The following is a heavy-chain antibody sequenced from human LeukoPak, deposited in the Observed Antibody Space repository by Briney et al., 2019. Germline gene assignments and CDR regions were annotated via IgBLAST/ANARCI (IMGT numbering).Heavy chain of an antibody. CDR2: IYYSGST. V-gene: IGHV4-61*01. Sequence: NPSETLSLTCTVSGGSVSSGSYYWSWIRQPPGKGLEWIGYIYYSGSTSYNPSLKSRVTISVDTSKNQFSLKLSSVTAADTAVYYCARKGPYYFDYWGQGTLVTVSS. CDR1: GGSVSSGSYY. J-gene: IGHJ4*02. CDR3: ARKGPYYFDY.